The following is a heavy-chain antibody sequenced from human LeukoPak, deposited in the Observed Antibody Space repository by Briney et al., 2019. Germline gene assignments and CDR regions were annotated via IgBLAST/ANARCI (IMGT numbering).Heavy chain of an antibody. D-gene: IGHD2-15*01. CDR1: GYTFITYD. V-gene: IGHV1-2*02. CDR2: MNPNSGGT. CDR3: ARVKGRGGGNYYYMDV. Sequence: ASVKVSCKAAGYTFITYDINWVRQATGQGLEWMGWMNPNSGGTNYAQKFQGRVTMTRDTSISTAYMELSRLRSDDTAVYYCARVKGRGGGNYYYMDVWGKGTTVTVSS. J-gene: IGHJ6*03.